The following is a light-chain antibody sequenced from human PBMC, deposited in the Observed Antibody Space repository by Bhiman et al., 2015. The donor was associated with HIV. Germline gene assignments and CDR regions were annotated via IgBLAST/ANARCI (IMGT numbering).Light chain of an antibody. V-gene: IGLV2-11*01. J-gene: IGLJ1*01. CDR2: DVS. Sequence: QSALTQPRSVSGSPGQSVTISCTGTSSDVGGSDYVSWYQHHPGKAPKLMIYDVSKRPSGVSNRFSGSKSANTASLTISGLQAEDEADYYCAAWDDSLHEYVFGTGTKVTVL. CDR1: SSDVGGSDY. CDR3: AAWDDSLHEYV.